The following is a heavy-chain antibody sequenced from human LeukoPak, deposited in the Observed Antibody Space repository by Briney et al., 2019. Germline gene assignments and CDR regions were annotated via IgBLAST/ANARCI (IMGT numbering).Heavy chain of an antibody. CDR1: GYTFTSYY. D-gene: IGHD2-2*01. V-gene: IGHV1-46*01. Sequence: ASVTVSCTASGYTFTSYYMHWVRQAPGQGLEWMGIINPSGGSTSYAQKFQGRVTMTRDTSTSTVYMELSSLRSEDTAVYYCASCSSTSCYAEYYFDYWGQGTLVTVSS. CDR3: ASCSSTSCYAEYYFDY. J-gene: IGHJ4*02. CDR2: INPSGGST.